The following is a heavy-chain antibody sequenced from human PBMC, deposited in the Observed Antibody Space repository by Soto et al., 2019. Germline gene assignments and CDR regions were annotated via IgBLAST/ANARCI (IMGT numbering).Heavy chain of an antibody. CDR3: ARDPDSSGYYYFDY. V-gene: IGHV3-64*01. CDR2: ISSYGGST. CDR1: GFTFSSYA. J-gene: IGHJ4*02. D-gene: IGHD3-22*01. Sequence: GGSLRLSCAASGFTFSSYAMHWVRQAPGKGLEYVSAISSYGGSTYYANSVKGRFTISRDNSKNTPYLQMGSLRAEDMAVYYCARDPDSSGYYYFDYWGQGTLVTVSS.